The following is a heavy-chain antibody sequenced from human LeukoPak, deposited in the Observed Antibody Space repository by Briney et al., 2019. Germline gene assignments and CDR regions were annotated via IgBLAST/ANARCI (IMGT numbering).Heavy chain of an antibody. CDR1: GFTFSSYG. CDR3: AKTGGSVYYFDY. V-gene: IGHV3-33*06. Sequence: GGSLRLSCAASGFTFSSYGMHWVRQAPGKGLEWVAVIWYDGINKYYADSVKGRFTISRDSSKNTLYLQMNSLRAEDTAVYYCAKTGGSVYYFDYWGQGPLVPVSS. J-gene: IGHJ4*02. CDR2: IWYDGINK. D-gene: IGHD3-10*01.